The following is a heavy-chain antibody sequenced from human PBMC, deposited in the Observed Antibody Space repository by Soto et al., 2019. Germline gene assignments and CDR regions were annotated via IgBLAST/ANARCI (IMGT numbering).Heavy chain of an antibody. D-gene: IGHD3-10*02. CDR1: SGSISSSSYY. V-gene: IGHV4-39*01. J-gene: IGHJ5*02. CDR2: IYYSGDT. Sequence: SETLSLTCTVSSGSISSSSYYWGWIRQPPGKGLEWIGSIYYSGDTYHNPSLKSRVTMSVDTSMNQFALRLTSVTAADTAVYYCARHVRPSTTPRRDWFDPWGQGTLVTVSS. CDR3: ARHVRPSTTPRRDWFDP.